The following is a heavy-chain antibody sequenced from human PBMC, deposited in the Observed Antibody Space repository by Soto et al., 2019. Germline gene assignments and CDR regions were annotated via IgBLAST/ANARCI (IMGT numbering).Heavy chain of an antibody. CDR2: ISWDGGST. CDR3: AKDIVGATPPPYFFYGMDV. J-gene: IGHJ6*02. V-gene: IGHV3-43*01. D-gene: IGHD1-26*01. Sequence: GGSLRLSCAASGFTFDDYTMHWVRQAPGKGLEWVSLISWDGGSTYYADSVKGGFTISRDNSKNSLYLQMNSLRTEDTALYYCAKDIVGATPPPYFFYGMDVWGQGTTVTVSS. CDR1: GFTFDDYT.